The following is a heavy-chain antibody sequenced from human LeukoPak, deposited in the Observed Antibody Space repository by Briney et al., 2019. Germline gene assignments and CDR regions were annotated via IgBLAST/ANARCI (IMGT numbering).Heavy chain of an antibody. D-gene: IGHD6-13*01. J-gene: IGHJ4*02. CDR1: GFTFSSYA. CDR3: AKEDYSSSWYALDY. V-gene: IGHV3-48*01. CDR2: ISSSSTTI. Sequence: GGSLRLSCAASGFTFSSYAMSWVRQAPGKGLEWVSYISSSSTTIYYADSVKGRFTISRDNAKNSLYLQMNSLRTEDTALYYCAKEDYSSSWYALDYWGQGTLVTVSS.